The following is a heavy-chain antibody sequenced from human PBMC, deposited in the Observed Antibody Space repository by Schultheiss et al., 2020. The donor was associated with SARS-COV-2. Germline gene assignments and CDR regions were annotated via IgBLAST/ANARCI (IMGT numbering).Heavy chain of an antibody. Sequence: SETLSLTCAVSGYSISSGYYWGWIRQPPGKGLEWIGYIYYSGSTNYNPSLKSRVTISVDTSKNQFSLKLSSVTAADTAVYYCARASTTVTTNDYWGQGALVTVSS. V-gene: IGHV4-38-2*01. J-gene: IGHJ4*02. CDR3: ARASTTVTTNDY. D-gene: IGHD4-17*01. CDR2: IYYSGST. CDR1: GYSISSGYY.